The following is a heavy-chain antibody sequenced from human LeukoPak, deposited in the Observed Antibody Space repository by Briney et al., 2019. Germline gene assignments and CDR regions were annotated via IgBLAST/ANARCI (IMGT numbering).Heavy chain of an antibody. CDR1: GFTFSSYA. J-gene: IGHJ4*02. V-gene: IGHV3-23*01. Sequence: PGGSLRLSCAASGFTFSSYAMSWVRQAPGKGLEWVSAISGSGGSTYYADSVKGRFTISRDNSKNTLYLQMNSLRAEDTAVYYCAKDPTAMVISFVDCWGQGTLVTVSS. D-gene: IGHD5-18*01. CDR2: ISGSGGST. CDR3: AKDPTAMVISFVDC.